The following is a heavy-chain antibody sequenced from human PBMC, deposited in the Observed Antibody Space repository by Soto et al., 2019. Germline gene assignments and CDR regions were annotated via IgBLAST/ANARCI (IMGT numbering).Heavy chain of an antibody. D-gene: IGHD1-7*01. CDR3: ARMFGGAITGTTNYYRGMDV. V-gene: IGHV5-51*01. Sequence: GESLKISCKGSGYSFTSYWIGWVRQMPGKGLEGVGIIYHGDSDTIYSPSFQGQLTTTADKSINTAYLQWSRLKASDTAMYYCARMFGGAITGTTNYYRGMDVWGQGTTVTVSS. CDR2: IYHGDSDT. CDR1: GYSFTSYW. J-gene: IGHJ6*02.